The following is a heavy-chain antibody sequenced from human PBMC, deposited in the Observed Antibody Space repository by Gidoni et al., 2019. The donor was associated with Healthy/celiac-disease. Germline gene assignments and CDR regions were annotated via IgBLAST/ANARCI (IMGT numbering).Heavy chain of an antibody. CDR1: GYTFTGYY. CDR2: INPNSGGT. Sequence: QVQLVQSVAEVKKPGASVKVSCQASGYTFTGYYMHWVRQAPGQWLEWMGWINPNSGGTSYAQKFQGWVTMTRDTSISTAYMELSRLRSDDTAVYYCARDVSGRVWNRRAFDIWGQGTMVTVSS. D-gene: IGHD1-26*01. J-gene: IGHJ3*02. CDR3: ARDVSGRVWNRRAFDI. V-gene: IGHV1-2*04.